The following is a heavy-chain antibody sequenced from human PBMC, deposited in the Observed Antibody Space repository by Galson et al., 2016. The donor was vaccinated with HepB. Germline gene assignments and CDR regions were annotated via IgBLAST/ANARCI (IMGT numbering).Heavy chain of an antibody. CDR1: GFAFSTSW. CDR3: TTDRCSSNTCYIGYYYGMDV. Sequence: SLRLSCAVSGFAFSTSWMTWVRQAPGKGLEYLANIKKDGSETHYADSVRGRFTISRDNAKNSLFLQMNSLKAEDTAVYYCTTDRCSSNTCYIGYYYGMDVWGQGTTVTVSS. V-gene: IGHV3-7*03. D-gene: IGHD2-2*02. CDR2: IKKDGSET. J-gene: IGHJ6*02.